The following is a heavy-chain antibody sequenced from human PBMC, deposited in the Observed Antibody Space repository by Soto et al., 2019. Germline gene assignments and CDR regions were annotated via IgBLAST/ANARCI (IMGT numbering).Heavy chain of an antibody. CDR1: GFPFSSYS. J-gene: IGHJ5*02. V-gene: IGHV3-30-3*01. CDR3: ARDTLEIASLHQNNWFDP. Sequence: GGSLRLSCAASGFPFSSYSIHWVRQAPGKGLEWVADISYDGSNKYYADSVKGRFTISRDNSKNTLYLQMNSLRAEDTAVYYCARDTLEIASLHQNNWFDPWGQGTLVTVSS. CDR2: ISYDGSNK.